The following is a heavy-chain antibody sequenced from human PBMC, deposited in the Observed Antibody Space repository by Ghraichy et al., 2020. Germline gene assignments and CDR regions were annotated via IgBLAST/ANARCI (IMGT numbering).Heavy chain of an antibody. CDR2: IYYSGTT. CDR1: GGSVSSGTSY. V-gene: IGHV4-61*01. J-gene: IGHJ5*02. Sequence: SETLSLTCTVSGGSVSSGTSYWSWIRQPPGKGLEWIVLIYYSGTTNYNPSLKSRVIMSVDTSKNQFSLMLGSVTAADTAVYYCAREFAPWGQGTLVTVSS. CDR3: AREFAP.